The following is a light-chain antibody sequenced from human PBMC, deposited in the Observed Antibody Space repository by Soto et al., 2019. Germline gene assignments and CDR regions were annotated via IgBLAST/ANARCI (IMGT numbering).Light chain of an antibody. Sequence: QTVVTQEPSFSVSPGGTVILTCGLTSGSVSTSYYPSWYQQSPGLAPRTLIYNTTTRSSGVPDLFSGSILGNKAALTITGAQVDDESGYLCALYVGSGTVVFGGGTKVTVL. CDR3: ALYVGSGTVV. CDR1: SGSVSTSYY. J-gene: IGLJ2*01. V-gene: IGLV8-61*01. CDR2: NTT.